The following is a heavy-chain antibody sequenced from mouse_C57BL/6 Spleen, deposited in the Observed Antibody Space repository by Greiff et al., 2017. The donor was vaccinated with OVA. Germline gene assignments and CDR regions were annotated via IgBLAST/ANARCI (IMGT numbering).Heavy chain of an antibody. Sequence: QVQLQQPGAELVKPGASVKLSCKASGYTFTSYWMHWVKQRPGRGLEWIGRIDPNSGGTKYNEKFKSKATLTVDKPSSTAYMQRSSLTSEDSAVYYCALYYGYDEGDYYAMDYWGQGTSVTVSS. CDR3: ALYYGYDEGDYYAMDY. CDR1: GYTFTSYW. J-gene: IGHJ4*01. V-gene: IGHV1-72*01. CDR2: IDPNSGGT. D-gene: IGHD2-2*01.